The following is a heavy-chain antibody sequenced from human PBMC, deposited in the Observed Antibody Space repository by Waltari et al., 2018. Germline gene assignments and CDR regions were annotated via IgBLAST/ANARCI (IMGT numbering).Heavy chain of an antibody. D-gene: IGHD1-26*01. CDR3: ARDPGPIVGAPDY. Sequence: QVQLVQSGAEVKKPGASVKVSCQASGYTFTGYHLHWLRQAPGQGLEWMGWINPNKGDPNYAHNFLGRVTMTRDTSINTAYMVLTGLRSDDTAVFYCARDPGPIVGAPDYWGQGTLVTVSS. J-gene: IGHJ4*02. CDR1: GYTFTGYH. V-gene: IGHV1-2*07. CDR2: INPNKGDP.